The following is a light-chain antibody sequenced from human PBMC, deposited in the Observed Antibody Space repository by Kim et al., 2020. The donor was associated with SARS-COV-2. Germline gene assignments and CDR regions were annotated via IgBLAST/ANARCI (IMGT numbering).Light chain of an antibody. CDR1: SSDVGSSDL. J-gene: IGLJ1*01. Sequence: QSALTQPASVSGSPGQSITISCTGTSSDVGSSDLVSWYQQHPGKAPKLMIYEVTNRPSGVSYRFSASKSGNTASLTISGLQAKDEADYYCCSYARGSTYVFGTGTKVTV. CDR3: CSYARGSTYV. V-gene: IGLV2-23*02. CDR2: EVT.